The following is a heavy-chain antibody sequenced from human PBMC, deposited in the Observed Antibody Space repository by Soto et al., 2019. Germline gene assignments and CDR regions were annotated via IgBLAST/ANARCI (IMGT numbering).Heavy chain of an antibody. Sequence: GGSLRLSCAASGFTFSNAWMSWVRQAPGKGLEWVGRIKSKTDGGTTDYAAPVKGRFTISRDDSKNTLYLQMNSLKTEDTAVYYCTTDSLAWFGELLPYYYYYMDVWGKGTTVTVSS. CDR2: IKSKTDGGTT. CDR1: GFTFSNAW. CDR3: TTDSLAWFGELLPYYYYYMDV. D-gene: IGHD3-10*01. V-gene: IGHV3-15*01. J-gene: IGHJ6*03.